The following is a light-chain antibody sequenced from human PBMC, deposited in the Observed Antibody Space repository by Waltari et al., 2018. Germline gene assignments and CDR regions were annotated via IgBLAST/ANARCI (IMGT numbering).Light chain of an antibody. Sequence: DIPMTQSPASLSASVRDRVTITCRASQTITSYLNWYQHRPGKPPQLLIFAASRLQNGVPSRFSGSGSGTTFSLTISNVQPEDFATYFCQQTYSSPYTFGQGTKVDIQ. CDR3: QQTYSSPYT. J-gene: IGKJ2*01. CDR1: QTITSY. CDR2: AAS. V-gene: IGKV1-39*01.